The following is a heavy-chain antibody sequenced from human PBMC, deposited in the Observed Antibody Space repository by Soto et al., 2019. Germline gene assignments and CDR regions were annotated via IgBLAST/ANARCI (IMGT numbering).Heavy chain of an antibody. J-gene: IGHJ3*02. Sequence: EVQLVESGGGLVQPGGSLRLSCAASGFTFSSYEMNWVRQAPGKGPEWVSHISSTDTSGSTIYYADSVKGRFTITRDNTKNSPYLQMNSLRAEDEAVYYCAREHYYSSVYYFSFGSDIWGQGTMVTVSS. V-gene: IGHV3-48*03. CDR1: GFTFSSYE. CDR3: AREHYYSSVYYFSFGSDI. CDR2: ISSTDTSGSTI. D-gene: IGHD3-22*01.